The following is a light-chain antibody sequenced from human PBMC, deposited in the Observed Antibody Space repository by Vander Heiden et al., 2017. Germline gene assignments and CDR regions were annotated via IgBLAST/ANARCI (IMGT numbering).Light chain of an antibody. CDR1: QNPGFN. V-gene: IGKV3-15*01. J-gene: IGKJ4*01. Sequence: EIVMTQSPATLSVSPGERVTLSCGASQNPGFNLAWYQQKPSQAPRLLIYGASTRATDIPARFSGSGSGTEYSLTISSLQSEDFALYYCQQEQHWPLTFGRGTKVEIK. CDR3: QQEQHWPLT. CDR2: GAS.